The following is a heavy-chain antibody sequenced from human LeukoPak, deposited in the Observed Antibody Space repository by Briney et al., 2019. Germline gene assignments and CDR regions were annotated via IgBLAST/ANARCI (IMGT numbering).Heavy chain of an antibody. V-gene: IGHV1-18*01. Sequence: ASVKVSCKASGYTYVSYGISWVRQAPGQGVEWMGWISGYNSNTNYDQNLQGRVTMTQDTSTSTAYMELRSLRSDDTAVYYCARGLGVVTAQSEQPKPRYFDLWGRGTQVTVSS. D-gene: IGHD2-21*02. CDR1: GYTYVSYG. J-gene: IGHJ2*01. CDR3: ARGLGVVTAQSEQPKPRYFDL. CDR2: ISGYNSNT.